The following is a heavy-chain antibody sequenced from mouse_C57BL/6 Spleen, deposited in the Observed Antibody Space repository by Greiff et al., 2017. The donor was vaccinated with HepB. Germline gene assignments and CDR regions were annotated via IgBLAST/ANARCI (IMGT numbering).Heavy chain of an antibody. J-gene: IGHJ2*01. CDR3: ARDNLLLRYFDY. CDR2: ISDGGSYT. D-gene: IGHD1-1*01. V-gene: IGHV5-4*01. CDR1: GFTFSSYA. Sequence: EVQRVESGGGLVKPGGSLKLSCAASGFTFSSYAMSWVRQTPEKRLEWVATISDGGSYTYYPDNVKGRFTISRDNAKNNLYLQMSHLKSEDTAMYYCARDNLLLRYFDYWGQGTTLTVSS.